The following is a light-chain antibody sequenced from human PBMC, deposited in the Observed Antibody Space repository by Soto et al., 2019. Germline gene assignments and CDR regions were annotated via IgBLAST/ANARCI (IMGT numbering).Light chain of an antibody. V-gene: IGKV3-15*01. J-gene: IGKJ1*01. CDR2: GAS. CDR3: QQYSDWPPT. Sequence: EIVLTQSPATLSLSPGERATLSCRASQSVSRNLAWYQQRPGQAPRLLISGASTRATGIPARFSGSGSGTEFSLTISSLQSEDFAVYYCQQYSDWPPTFGQGTKVDI. CDR1: QSVSRN.